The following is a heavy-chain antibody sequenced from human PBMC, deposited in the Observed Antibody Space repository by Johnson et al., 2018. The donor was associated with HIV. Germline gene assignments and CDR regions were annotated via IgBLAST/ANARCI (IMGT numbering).Heavy chain of an antibody. CDR1: GFTFSSYA. Sequence: QVLLVESGGGVVQPGRSLRLSCAASGFTFSSYAMHWVRQAPGKGLEWVAVISYAGSNKYYADSVKGRFTISRDHSKNTLYLQMNSLSAEDTAVYDCARVSKYYDSIRGAFDIWGQGTIVTVSS. D-gene: IGHD3-22*01. J-gene: IGHJ3*02. V-gene: IGHV3-30-3*01. CDR2: ISYAGSNK. CDR3: ARVSKYYDSIRGAFDI.